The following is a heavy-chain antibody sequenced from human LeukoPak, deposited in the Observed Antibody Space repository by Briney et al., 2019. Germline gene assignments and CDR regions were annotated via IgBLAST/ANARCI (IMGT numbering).Heavy chain of an antibody. Sequence: PGGSLRLSCAASGFTFDDYAMHWVRQAPGKGLEWVSGISWNSGSIGYADSVKGRFTISRDNSKNTLYLQMNSLRAEDTAVYYCARAPRTANHVDYWGQGTLVTVSS. CDR1: GFTFDDYA. D-gene: IGHD1-14*01. V-gene: IGHV3-9*01. CDR3: ARAPRTANHVDY. J-gene: IGHJ4*02. CDR2: ISWNSGSI.